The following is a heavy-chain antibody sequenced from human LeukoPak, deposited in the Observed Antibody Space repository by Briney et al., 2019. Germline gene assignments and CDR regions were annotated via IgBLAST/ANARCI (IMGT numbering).Heavy chain of an antibody. V-gene: IGHV1-69*04. CDR1: GGTCSSYA. D-gene: IGHD2-21*02. CDR2: IIPILGIA. Sequence: SVKVSCKASGGTCSSYAISWVRQAPGQGLEWMGRIIPILGIANYAQKFQGRVTITADKSTSTAYMELSSLRSEDTAVYYCARDIPYCGGDCYSFDYWGQGTLVTVSS. CDR3: ARDIPYCGGDCYSFDY. J-gene: IGHJ4*02.